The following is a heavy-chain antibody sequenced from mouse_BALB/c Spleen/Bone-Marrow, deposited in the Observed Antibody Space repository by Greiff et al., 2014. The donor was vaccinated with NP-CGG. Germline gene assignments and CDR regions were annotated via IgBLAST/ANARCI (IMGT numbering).Heavy chain of an antibody. J-gene: IGHJ3*01. CDR3: ARPYHYGSSGDSWFVY. D-gene: IGHD1-1*01. CDR1: GYTFTSYV. CDR2: INPYNDGT. Sequence: EVKLMESGPELVKPGASVKMSCKASGYTFTSYVMHWVKQKPGQGLEWIGYINPYNDGTKYNEKFKGKATLTSDKSSSTAYMELSSLTSEDSAVYYCARPYHYGSSGDSWFVYWGQGTLVTVSA. V-gene: IGHV1-14*01.